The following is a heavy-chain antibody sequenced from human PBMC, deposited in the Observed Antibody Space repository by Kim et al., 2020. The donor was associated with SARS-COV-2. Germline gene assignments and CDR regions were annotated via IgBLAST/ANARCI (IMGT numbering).Heavy chain of an antibody. CDR2: ISGSGGGT. CDR3: ARGYSTMVDSYYYGMDV. Sequence: GGSLRLSCAASGFTFSSYAMSWVRQAPGKGLEWVSGISGSGGGTYYADSVKGRFTISRDNSKNTLYLQMNSLRAEDTAVYYSARGYSTMVDSYYYGMDVLGQGATVTLSS. J-gene: IGHJ6*02. V-gene: IGHV3-23*01. CDR1: GFTFSSYA. D-gene: IGHD2-8*01.